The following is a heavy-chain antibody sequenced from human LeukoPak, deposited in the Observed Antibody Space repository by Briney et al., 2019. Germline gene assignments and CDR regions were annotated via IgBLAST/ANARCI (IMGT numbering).Heavy chain of an antibody. V-gene: IGHV1-69*05. J-gene: IGHJ6*03. Sequence: SVKVSCKASGGTFSSYAISWVRQAPGQGLEWMGGIIPIFGTANYAQKFQGRVTITTDESTSTAYMELSSLRSEDTAVYYCARARGLYDFWSGYPKNYYMDVWGKGPRSPSP. D-gene: IGHD3-3*01. CDR1: GGTFSSYA. CDR3: ARARGLYDFWSGYPKNYYMDV. CDR2: IIPIFGTA.